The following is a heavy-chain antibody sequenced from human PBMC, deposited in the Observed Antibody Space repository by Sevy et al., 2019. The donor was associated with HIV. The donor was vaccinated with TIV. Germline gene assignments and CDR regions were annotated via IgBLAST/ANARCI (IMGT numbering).Heavy chain of an antibody. J-gene: IGHJ4*02. CDR3: AHRRSRGTIITEFDF. CDR2: IYWDDDK. V-gene: IGHV2-5*02. CDR1: GFSFTTSGVG. D-gene: IGHD3-22*01. Sequence: SGPTLVKPTQTLTLTCTFSGFSFTTSGVGVAWIRQSPGKAPEFIAMIYWDDDKRYNSSRQNRVSITKDPSKDQVVLTMANMGPLDTGTYFCAHRRSRGTIITEFDFWGPGTLVTVSS.